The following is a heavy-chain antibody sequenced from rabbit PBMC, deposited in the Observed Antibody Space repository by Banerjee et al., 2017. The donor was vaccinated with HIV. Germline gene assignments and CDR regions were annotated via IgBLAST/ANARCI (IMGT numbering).Heavy chain of an antibody. D-gene: IGHD1-1*01. J-gene: IGHJ3*01. CDR3: ARNVGNYWWTRLLF. V-gene: IGHV1S40*01. CDR1: GFSFSGSYD. Sequence: QSLEESGGDLVKPGASLTLTCTASGFSFSGSYDMCWVRQAPGKGLEWIGCIDTGRGSTYYASWAKGRFPISKTSSTAVTLQMTSLTAADTATYFCARNVGNYWWTRLLFWGPGTLVTVS. CDR2: IDTGRGST.